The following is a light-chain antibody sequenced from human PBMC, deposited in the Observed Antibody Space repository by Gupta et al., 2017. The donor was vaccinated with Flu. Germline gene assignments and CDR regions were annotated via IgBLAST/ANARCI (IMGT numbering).Light chain of an antibody. Sequence: TARITGGVNNIGSKSVQWYQQKPGQAPVLVVYNDNDRPSGIPERFSGSNSGNTATLTINRVGAGDEADYYCHVWDSSSDQNVFGTGIKFTVL. CDR3: HVWDSSSDQNV. V-gene: IGLV3-21*02. CDR2: NDN. CDR1: NIGSKS. J-gene: IGLJ1*01.